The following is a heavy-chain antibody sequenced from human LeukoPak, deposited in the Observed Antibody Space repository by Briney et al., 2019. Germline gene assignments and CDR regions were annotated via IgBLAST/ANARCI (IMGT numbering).Heavy chain of an antibody. CDR3: AREHAAYGSGLDI. J-gene: IGHJ3*02. D-gene: IGHD3-10*01. CDR2: ISSSSSYI. CDR1: GFTFSSYS. V-gene: IGHV3-21*01. Sequence: GGSLRLSCAASGFTFSSYSMNWVRQAPGKGLEWVSSISSSSSYIYYADSAKGRFTISRDNAKNSLYLQMNSLRAEDTAVYYCAREHAAYGSGLDIWGQGTMVTVSS.